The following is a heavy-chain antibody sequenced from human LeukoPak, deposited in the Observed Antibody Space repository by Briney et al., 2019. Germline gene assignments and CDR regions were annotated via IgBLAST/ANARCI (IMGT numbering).Heavy chain of an antibody. J-gene: IGHJ4*02. CDR1: GFTVSSHY. V-gene: IGHV3-53*01. Sequence: GGSLRLSCAASGFTVSSHYMAWVRQPPGKGLEWVSIIFGGGGTYYAGSVRGRFTISRDNAKNSLYLQMNSLRAEDTAVYYCTWSGEADWGQGALVTVSS. D-gene: IGHD3-3*01. CDR3: TWSGEAD. CDR2: IFGGGGT.